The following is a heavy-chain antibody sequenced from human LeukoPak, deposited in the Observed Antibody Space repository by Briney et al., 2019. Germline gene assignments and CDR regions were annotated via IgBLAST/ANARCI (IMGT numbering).Heavy chain of an antibody. D-gene: IGHD3-22*01. J-gene: IGHJ4*02. Sequence: GESLKISCKGSGYSFTSYWIGWVRQMPGKGLEWMGIIYPGDSDTRYSPSFQGQVTISADMSISTAYLQWSSLKASDTAMYYCARVHYYETSDWGNYFDYWGQGTLVTVSS. V-gene: IGHV5-51*01. CDR1: GYSFTSYW. CDR3: ARVHYYETSDWGNYFDY. CDR2: IYPGDSDT.